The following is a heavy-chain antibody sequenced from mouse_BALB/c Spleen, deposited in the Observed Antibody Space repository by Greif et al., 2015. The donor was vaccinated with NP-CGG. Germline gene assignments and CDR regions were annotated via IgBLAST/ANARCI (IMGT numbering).Heavy chain of an antibody. CDR2: ISSGGST. CDR1: GFTFSSYA. CDR3: ARGARGLGWFAY. V-gene: IGHV5-6-5*01. D-gene: IGHD2-2*01. J-gene: IGHJ3*01. Sequence: EVQLVESGGGLVKPGGSLKLSCAASGFTFSSYAMSWVRQTPEKRLEWVASISSGGSTYYPDSVKGRFTISRDNARNILYLQMSSLRSEDTAMYYCARGARGLGWFAYWGQGTLVTVSA.